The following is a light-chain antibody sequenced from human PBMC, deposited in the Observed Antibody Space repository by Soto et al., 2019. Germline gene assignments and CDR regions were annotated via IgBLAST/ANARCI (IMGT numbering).Light chain of an antibody. CDR3: QTWGSGIQV. V-gene: IGLV4-69*01. J-gene: IGLJ2*01. Sequence: QPVLTQSPSASASLGASVKFTCTLSSGHSNYAIAWHQQQPEKGPRYLMKVNIDGSHSKGDGIPDRFSGSSSGFERYLTISSLQSEDEGDYYCQTWGSGIQVFGGGTKVTVL. CDR2: VNIDGSH. CDR1: SGHSNYA.